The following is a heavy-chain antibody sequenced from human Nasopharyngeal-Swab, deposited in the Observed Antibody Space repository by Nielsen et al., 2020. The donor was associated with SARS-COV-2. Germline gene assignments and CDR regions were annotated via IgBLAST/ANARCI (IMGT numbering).Heavy chain of an antibody. J-gene: IGHJ4*02. V-gene: IGHV3-23*01. CDR3: AKAVTPVDY. CDR2: ISGSGGSS. CDR1: GGSFSGYY. Sequence: ETLSLTCAVYGGSFSGYYWSWIRQPPGKGLEWVSAISGSGGSSYYADSVKGRFTISRDNSKNTLYLQMNSLRAEDTAVYYCAKAVTPVDYWGQGTLVTVSS. D-gene: IGHD4-23*01.